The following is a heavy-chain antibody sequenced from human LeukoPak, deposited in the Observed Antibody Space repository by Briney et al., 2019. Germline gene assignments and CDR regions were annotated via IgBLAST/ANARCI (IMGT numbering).Heavy chain of an antibody. D-gene: IGHD4-17*01. V-gene: IGHV5-51*01. Sequence: GESLKISCQGSGYIYTRYWVGWVRQMPGKGLKWMRIIFPGDSQTRYSPSFQGQVTISVDKYISTAYLQWSSLRASDTAMYYCARVRSGDYMGHDDAFDAWGQGTLVTVSS. CDR3: ARVRSGDYMGHDDAFDA. CDR1: GYIYTRYW. J-gene: IGHJ3*01. CDR2: IFPGDSQT.